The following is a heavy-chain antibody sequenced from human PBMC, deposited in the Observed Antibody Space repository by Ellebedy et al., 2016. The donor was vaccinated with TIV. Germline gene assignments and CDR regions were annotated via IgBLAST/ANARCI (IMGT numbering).Heavy chain of an antibody. Sequence: ASVKVSCKASGYTFPTYFMHWVRQAPGQGLEWMGIINPRAGHTGYAQKFQGRVTISSDTSTKTVYLELSGLRSEDTAVYYCARMWLGGTFDYWGQGTLVTVSS. CDR1: GYTFPTYF. J-gene: IGHJ4*02. V-gene: IGHV1-46*01. CDR3: ARMWLGGTFDY. D-gene: IGHD6-19*01. CDR2: INPRAGHT.